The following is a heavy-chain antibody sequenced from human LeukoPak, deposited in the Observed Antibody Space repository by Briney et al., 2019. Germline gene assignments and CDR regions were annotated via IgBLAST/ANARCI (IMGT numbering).Heavy chain of an antibody. CDR1: GFTVSSNY. J-gene: IGHJ4*02. CDR3: ARAQFYHDSSTYGPDY. D-gene: IGHD3-22*01. V-gene: IGHV3-53*01. CDR2: IYGGGST. Sequence: GGSLRLSCAAPGFTVSSNYMSWVRQAPGKGLEWVSVIYGGGSTYYADSVEGRFSISRDTSKNAVYLQMNSLRAEDTAVYYCARAQFYHDSSTYGPDYWGQGTLVTVSS.